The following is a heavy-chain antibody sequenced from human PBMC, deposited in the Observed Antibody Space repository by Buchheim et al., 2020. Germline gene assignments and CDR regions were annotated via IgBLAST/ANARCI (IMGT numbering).Heavy chain of an antibody. CDR2: IHYSGST. CDR1: GGSISTYY. D-gene: IGHD5-18*01. CDR3: ARAERYNYGVKWFVP. J-gene: IGHJ5*02. Sequence: QVQLQESGPGLVKPSETLSLTCTVSGGSISTYYWNWIRQPPGKGLEWIGYIHYSGSTTYNPSLKSRVTISVDTSKNPCSLKLISVTAADTAVYYCARAERYNYGVKWFVPWGQGTL. V-gene: IGHV4-59*01.